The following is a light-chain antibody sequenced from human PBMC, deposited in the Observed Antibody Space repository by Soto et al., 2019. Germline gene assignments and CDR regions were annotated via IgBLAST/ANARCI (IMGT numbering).Light chain of an antibody. CDR3: QHSYTAPWT. J-gene: IGKJ1*01. V-gene: IGKV1-39*01. CDR2: GAS. CDR1: ENIIRY. Sequence: DIQMTQSPSSLSASLGDRVTITCRASENIIRYLNWYQQKPGKVPRLLVYGASRLETGVPSRFSASGFGTEFTLTIRGLQSEDFATYYCQHSYTAPWTFGQGTKV.